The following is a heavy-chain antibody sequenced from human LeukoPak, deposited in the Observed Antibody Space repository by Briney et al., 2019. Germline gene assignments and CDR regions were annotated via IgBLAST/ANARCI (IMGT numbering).Heavy chain of an antibody. V-gene: IGHV4-4*07. CDR1: GGSISTYY. Sequence: EPLSLTCTVSGGSISTYYGSWIRQPAGKGLEWIGRIYSSGSTNYNPSLKSRVTISVDTSKNQFSLKLSSVTAADTAVYFCARDRSWFGETYYYSMDVWGKGTTVTASS. J-gene: IGHJ6*03. D-gene: IGHD3-10*01. CDR3: ARDRSWFGETYYYSMDV. CDR2: IYSSGST.